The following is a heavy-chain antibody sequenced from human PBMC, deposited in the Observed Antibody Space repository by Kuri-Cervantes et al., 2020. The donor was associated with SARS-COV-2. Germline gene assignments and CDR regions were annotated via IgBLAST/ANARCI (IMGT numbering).Heavy chain of an antibody. Sequence: SETLSLTCTVSGYSISSGYYWGCIRQPPGKGLEWIGSIYHSGSTYYNPSLKSRVTISVDTSKNQFSLKLSSVTAADTAVYYCAREDSSSWLYSYDYWGQGTLVTVSS. CDR2: IYHSGST. CDR1: GYSISSGYY. D-gene: IGHD6-13*01. CDR3: AREDSSSWLYSYDY. V-gene: IGHV4-38-2*02. J-gene: IGHJ4*02.